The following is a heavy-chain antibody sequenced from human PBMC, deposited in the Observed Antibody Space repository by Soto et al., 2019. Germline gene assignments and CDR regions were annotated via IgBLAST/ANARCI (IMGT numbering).Heavy chain of an antibody. CDR3: ARYCSNLDCHYLYYFDS. Sequence: KPSETLSLTCAVSGFSISSGYYWGWIRQPPGKGLEWIGSMYQSGSTYYNPSLKSRVTISLDMSKNQFSLKLSSVTAADTAVYYCARYCSNLDCHYLYYFDSWGQGTQVTVSS. V-gene: IGHV4-38-2*01. CDR1: GFSISSGYY. D-gene: IGHD2-2*01. J-gene: IGHJ4*02. CDR2: MYQSGST.